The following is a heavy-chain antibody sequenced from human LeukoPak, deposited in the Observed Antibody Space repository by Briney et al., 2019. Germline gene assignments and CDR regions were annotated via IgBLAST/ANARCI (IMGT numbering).Heavy chain of an antibody. J-gene: IGHJ4*02. V-gene: IGHV1-2*02. D-gene: IGHD2/OR15-2a*01. CDR3: ARSPRRPGIGLQTFDY. CDR1: GYTFTGYY. CDR2: INPNSGGT. Sequence: ASVKVSCKASGYTFTGYYMHWVRQAPGQGLEWMGWINPNSGGTNYAQKFQGRVTMTRDTSISTAYMELSRLRSDDTAVYYCARSPRRPGIGLQTFDYWGQGNLVTVSS.